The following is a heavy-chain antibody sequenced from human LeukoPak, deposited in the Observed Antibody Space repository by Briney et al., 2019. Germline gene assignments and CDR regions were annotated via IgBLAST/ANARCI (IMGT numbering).Heavy chain of an antibody. Sequence: GGSLRLSCAASGFTFSSYWMNWVRQAPGKGLEWVAAIWYDGSKTSYTDSVKGRFTVSRDISKNTVYLQMNGLKAEDTAVYYCARDDCSTTPCYAYWGQGTLVTVSS. CDR3: ARDDCSTTPCYAY. CDR1: GFTFSSYW. D-gene: IGHD2-2*01. CDR2: IWYDGSKT. V-gene: IGHV3-33*08. J-gene: IGHJ4*02.